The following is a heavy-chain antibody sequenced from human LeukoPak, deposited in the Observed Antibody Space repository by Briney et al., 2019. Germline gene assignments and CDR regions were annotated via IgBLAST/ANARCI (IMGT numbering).Heavy chain of an antibody. CDR2: INSAGSDT. V-gene: IGHV3-74*01. CDR3: ARDPPGEGIDY. D-gene: IGHD3-10*01. CDR1: GFTFSSYW. J-gene: IGHJ4*02. Sequence: GGSLRLSCAASGFTFSSYWMHWVRQGPGKGLVWVSHINSAGSDTSYADSVKGRFTISRDNAKNMLYLQMNSLRAEDTAVYYCARDPPGEGIDYWGQGTPVTVSS.